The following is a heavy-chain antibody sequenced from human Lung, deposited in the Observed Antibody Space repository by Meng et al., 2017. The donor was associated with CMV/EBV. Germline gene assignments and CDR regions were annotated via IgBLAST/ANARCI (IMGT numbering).Heavy chain of an antibody. CDR2: IYPNTGGA. Sequence: SXXVSXKASGYTFTGYYIHWVRQAPGQGLEWMGCIYPNTGGAKYAQKFQGRVTMTRDTSISTAYMDLSSLRSDDTAVYYCARVIAVTGTAPFDYWGQGTLVTVSS. CDR3: ARVIAVTGTAPFDY. V-gene: IGHV1-2*02. D-gene: IGHD6-19*01. CDR1: GYTFTGYY. J-gene: IGHJ4*02.